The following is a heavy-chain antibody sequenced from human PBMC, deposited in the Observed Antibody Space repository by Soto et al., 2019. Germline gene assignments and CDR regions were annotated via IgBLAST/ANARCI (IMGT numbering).Heavy chain of an antibody. CDR2: INAGNGNT. D-gene: IGHD6-19*01. CDR1: GYTFTTYS. CDR3: ARGQVAGPANWFDP. J-gene: IGHJ5*02. V-gene: IGHV1-3*01. Sequence: ASVKVSCKASGYTFTTYSMHCLRQAPGQRPEWMGWINAGNGNTKYSHKFQDRVTITRDTSASTTYMELSSLTFEDTAVYYCARGQVAGPANWFDPWGQGTLVTVSS.